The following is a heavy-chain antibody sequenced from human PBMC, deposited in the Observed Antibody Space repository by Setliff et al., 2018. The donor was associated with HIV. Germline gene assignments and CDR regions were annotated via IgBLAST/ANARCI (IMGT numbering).Heavy chain of an antibody. CDR1: GGSISSYY. D-gene: IGHD2-21*02. CDR3: AREESTEDYCVSGACYRADY. Sequence: PSETLSLTCTVSGGSISSYYWSWIRQPPGKGLEWIGYINTSGTTNYNPSLKSRVTISVDTSKNQFSLKLSSVTAADTAVYYCAREESTEDYCVSGACYRADYWGQGTMVTVSS. CDR2: INTSGTT. V-gene: IGHV4-4*09. J-gene: IGHJ4*02.